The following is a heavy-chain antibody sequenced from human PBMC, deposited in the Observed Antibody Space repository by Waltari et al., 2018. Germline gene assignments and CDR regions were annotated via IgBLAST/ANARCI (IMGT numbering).Heavy chain of an antibody. CDR3: ARVRVAVAGTDDFDY. D-gene: IGHD6-19*01. CDR1: GFTFSSYG. CDR2: IWYDGSNK. Sequence: QVQLVESGGGVVQPGRSLRLSCAASGFTFSSYGMPWVRQAPGKGLEWVAVIWYDGSNKYYADSVKGRFTISRDNSKNTLYLQMNSLRAEDTAVYYCARVRVAVAGTDDFDYWGQGTLVTVSS. J-gene: IGHJ4*02. V-gene: IGHV3-33*01.